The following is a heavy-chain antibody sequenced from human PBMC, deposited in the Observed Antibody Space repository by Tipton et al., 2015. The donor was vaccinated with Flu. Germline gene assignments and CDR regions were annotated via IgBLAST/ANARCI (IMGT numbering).Heavy chain of an antibody. CDR2: IGSNGADT. Sequence: GSLRLSCVVSGFTISTCAMSWVRQAPGKGLEWVSYIGSNGADTSYAESVEGRFNISRDNSKNTLYLQMSSLRVDDTAIYYCAKDTFSLRFLEPDYWGQGTLVTVSS. D-gene: IGHD3-3*01. J-gene: IGHJ4*02. V-gene: IGHV3-23*01. CDR3: AKDTFSLRFLEPDY. CDR1: GFTISTCA.